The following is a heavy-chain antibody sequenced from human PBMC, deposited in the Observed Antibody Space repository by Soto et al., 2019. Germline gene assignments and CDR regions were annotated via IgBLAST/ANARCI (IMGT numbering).Heavy chain of an antibody. CDR2: IYYSGST. CDR1: GGSISSGNFS. Sequence: PSETLSLTCTVSGGSISSGNFSWTWIRQPPGKGLEWIGYIYYSGSTYYNPSLKSRVTISVDTSKNQFSLKLSSVTAADTAVYYCARGQQLVFPWFDPWGQGTLVTVSS. V-gene: IGHV4-31*03. J-gene: IGHJ5*02. CDR3: ARGQQLVFPWFDP. D-gene: IGHD6-13*01.